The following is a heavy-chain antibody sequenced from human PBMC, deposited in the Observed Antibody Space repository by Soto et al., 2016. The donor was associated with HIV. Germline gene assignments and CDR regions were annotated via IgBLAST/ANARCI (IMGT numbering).Heavy chain of an antibody. Sequence: EVQLVESGGGLVQPGGSLRLSCAASGFTVSSNYMSWVRQAPGKGLEWVSGSAHDGTSSHYADSAKGRFIISRDNSKNTLYLQMNGLRVEDTAIYYCAKDLLDYSANDFWGQGTLVTVSS. CDR2: SAHDGTSS. J-gene: IGHJ4*02. CDR1: GFTVSSNY. CDR3: AKDLLDYSANDF. V-gene: IGHV3-66*01. D-gene: IGHD4-4*01.